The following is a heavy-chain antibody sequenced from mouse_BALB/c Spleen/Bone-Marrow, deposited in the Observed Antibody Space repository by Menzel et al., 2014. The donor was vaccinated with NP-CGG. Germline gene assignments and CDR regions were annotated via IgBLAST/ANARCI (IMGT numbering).Heavy chain of an antibody. CDR2: INPDSSTI. Sequence: EVKLVESGGGLVQPGGSLKLSCAASGFDFSRYWMSWVRQAPGKGLEWIGEINPDSSTINYTPSLKDKFIISRDNATNTLVLQMSKGRSEDAAVYYCARGYCYCHLDYWGQGTTLTVSS. CDR1: GFDFSRYW. J-gene: IGHJ2*01. CDR3: ARGYCYCHLDY. D-gene: IGHD2-14*01. V-gene: IGHV4-1*02.